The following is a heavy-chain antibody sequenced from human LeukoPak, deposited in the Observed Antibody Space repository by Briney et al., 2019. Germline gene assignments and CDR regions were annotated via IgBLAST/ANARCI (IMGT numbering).Heavy chain of an antibody. CDR1: RSTFRRYW. CDR2: INSDGNST. Sequence: PGGSLRLSCTASRSTFRRYWTHWVRQAPGRGQVRVSRINSDGNSTSYADSVKGRFTISRDNAKNSLYLQMNSLRAEDTAVYYCARAGRDYGDFDSWGQGTLVTVSS. V-gene: IGHV3-74*01. D-gene: IGHD4-17*01. J-gene: IGHJ4*02. CDR3: ARAGRDYGDFDS.